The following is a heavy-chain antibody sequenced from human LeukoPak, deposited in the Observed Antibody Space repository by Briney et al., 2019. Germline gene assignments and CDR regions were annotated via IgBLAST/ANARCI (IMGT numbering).Heavy chain of an antibody. CDR1: GFTFSSYA. V-gene: IGHV3-23*01. D-gene: IGHD2-15*01. Sequence: GGSLRLSCAASGFTFSSYAMSWVRQAPGKGLEWVSGTSGSGGSTYYAGSVKGRFTISRNNSKNTLYLQMNSLRVEDTAVYYCAKNGGSQCYSHLDSWGQGTLVTVSS. CDR3: AKNGGSQCYSHLDS. J-gene: IGHJ4*02. CDR2: TSGSGGST.